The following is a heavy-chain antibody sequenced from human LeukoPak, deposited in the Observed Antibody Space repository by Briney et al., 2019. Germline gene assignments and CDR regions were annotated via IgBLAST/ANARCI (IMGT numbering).Heavy chain of an antibody. CDR3: ARDISSGYYDAFDI. CDR1: GFTVSSNY. Sequence: GGSLRLSCAASGFTVSSNYMSWVRQAPGKGLEWVSVIYSGGSAYYADSVKGRFTISRDNSKNTLYLQMNSLRAEDTAVYYCARDISSGYYDAFDIWGQGTMVTVSS. J-gene: IGHJ3*02. D-gene: IGHD3-22*01. V-gene: IGHV3-66*01. CDR2: IYSGGSA.